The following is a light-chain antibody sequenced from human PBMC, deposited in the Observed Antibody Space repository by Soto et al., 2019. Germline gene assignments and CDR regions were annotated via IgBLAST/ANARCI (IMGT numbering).Light chain of an antibody. CDR3: QQVNVYPST. J-gene: IGKJ4*01. CDR2: DAS. V-gene: IGKV1-9*01. CDR1: QGISSY. Sequence: IQLTQSPSSLSSSVGDRVTITCRASQGISSYLGWYQQKPGKAPNLLIYDASTLHSGVPSRFSGGGSGTDFTLTISSLQPEDFATYYCQQVNVYPSTFGGGGNVAIK.